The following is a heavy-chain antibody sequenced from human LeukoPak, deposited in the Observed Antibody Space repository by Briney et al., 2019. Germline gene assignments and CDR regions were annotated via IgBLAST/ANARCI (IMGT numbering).Heavy chain of an antibody. Sequence: ASVKVSCKASGYTFTGYYMHWVRQALGQGLEWMGWINPNSGGTNYAQKFQGWVTMTRDTPISTAYMELSRLRSDDTAVYYCARDYRMVRGAIRYYYYGMDVWGQGTTVTVSS. CDR3: ARDYRMVRGAIRYYYYGMDV. CDR1: GYTFTGYY. CDR2: INPNSGGT. V-gene: IGHV1-2*04. J-gene: IGHJ6*02. D-gene: IGHD3-10*01.